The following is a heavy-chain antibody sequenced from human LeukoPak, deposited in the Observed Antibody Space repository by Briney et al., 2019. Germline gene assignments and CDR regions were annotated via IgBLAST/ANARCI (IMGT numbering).Heavy chain of an antibody. CDR2: INPNSGGT. CDR1: GYTFTGYY. CDR3: ARLITAAIDY. Sequence: ASVRVSCKASGYTFTGYYMHWVRQAPGQGLEWMGWINPNSGGTNYAQKFQGRVTMTRDTSVSTAYMELSRLRSDDTAVYYCARLITAAIDYWGQGTLVTVSS. J-gene: IGHJ4*02. D-gene: IGHD3-16*01. V-gene: IGHV1-2*02.